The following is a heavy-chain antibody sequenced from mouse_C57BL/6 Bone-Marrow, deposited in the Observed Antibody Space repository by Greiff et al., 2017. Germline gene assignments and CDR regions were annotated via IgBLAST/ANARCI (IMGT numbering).Heavy chain of an antibody. CDR1: GYTFTSYW. J-gene: IGHJ4*01. D-gene: IGHD4-1*01. CDR3: ASWVYAMDY. Sequence: VQLQQPGAELVKPGASVKLSCKASGYTFTSYWMQWVKQRPGQGLEWIGEIDPSDSYTNYNQKFKGKATLTVDTSSSTAYMQLSILTSEDSAVYYCASWVYAMDYWGQGTSVTVSS. CDR2: IDPSDSYT. V-gene: IGHV1-50*01.